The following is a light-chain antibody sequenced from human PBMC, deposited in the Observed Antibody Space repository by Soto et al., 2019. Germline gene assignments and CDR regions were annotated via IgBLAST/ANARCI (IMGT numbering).Light chain of an antibody. Sequence: DIHMTHSPSSLSSSVVYIVSVTCLASQSIRGYLNWYQQKPGEAPKLLIYAASSLHSGVPSRFSGSGSGTDFTLTISSLQPEDFATYYCQQSYSTPLTFGGGTKVDIK. CDR3: QQSYSTPLT. CDR1: QSIRGY. CDR2: AAS. V-gene: IGKV1-39*01. J-gene: IGKJ4*01.